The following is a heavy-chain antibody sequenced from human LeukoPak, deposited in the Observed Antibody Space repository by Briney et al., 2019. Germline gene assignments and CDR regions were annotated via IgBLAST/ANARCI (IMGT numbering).Heavy chain of an antibody. Sequence: PGGSLRLSCAASGFTFSSYAVSWVRQAPGKGLEWVSAISGSGGSTYYADSVKGRFTISRDNSKNTLYLQMNSLRAEDTAVYYCAKDDTTVTTSGTSEQGFDYWGQGTLVTVSS. CDR2: ISGSGGST. V-gene: IGHV3-23*01. CDR1: GFTFSSYA. CDR3: AKDDTTVTTSGTSEQGFDY. D-gene: IGHD4-17*01. J-gene: IGHJ4*02.